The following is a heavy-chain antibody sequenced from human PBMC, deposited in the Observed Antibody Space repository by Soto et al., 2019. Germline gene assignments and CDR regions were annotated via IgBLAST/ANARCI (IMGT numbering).Heavy chain of an antibody. V-gene: IGHV4-34*01. CDR2: INHSGST. CDR3: ARARKGYFQH. CDR1: GGSFSGYY. Sequence: QVQLQQWGAGLLKPSETPSLTCAVYGGSFSGYYWSWIRQPPGKGLEWIGEINHSGSTNYNPSLKSRVTIPVDTSKNQFSLKLSSVTAADTAVYYCARARKGYFQHWGQGTLVTVSS. J-gene: IGHJ1*01.